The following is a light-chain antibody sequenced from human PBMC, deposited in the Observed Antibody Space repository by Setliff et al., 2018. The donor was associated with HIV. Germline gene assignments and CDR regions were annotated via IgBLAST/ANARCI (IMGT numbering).Light chain of an antibody. V-gene: IGLV2-14*03. CDR1: SSDVGASKS. CDR3: SSYFV. Sequence: QSVLTQPASVSGSPGQSITISCTGTSSDVGASKSVSWYQQHPGKVPKLVIYDDNNRPSGVSYRFSGSKSGNTASLTISGLQAEDEADYYCSSYFVFASGTKVNVL. J-gene: IGLJ1*01. CDR2: DDN.